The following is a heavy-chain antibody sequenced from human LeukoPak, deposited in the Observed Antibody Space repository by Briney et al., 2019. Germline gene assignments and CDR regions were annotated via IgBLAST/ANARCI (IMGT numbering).Heavy chain of an antibody. CDR3: GRGIGFNKTCLNP. D-gene: IGHD3-9*01. Sequence: PGRSLRLSCAASGFTFSSYAMHWVRQAPGKGLEWVAVISYDGSNKYYADSVKGRFTISRDNSKNTLYLQMNSLRAEDTAVYYWGRGIGFNKTCLNPWAKETLLTVSS. CDR1: GFTFSSYA. CDR2: ISYDGSNK. V-gene: IGHV3-30*01. J-gene: IGHJ5*02.